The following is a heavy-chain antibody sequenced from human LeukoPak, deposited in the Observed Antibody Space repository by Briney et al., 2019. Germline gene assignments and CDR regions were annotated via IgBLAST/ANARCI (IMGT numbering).Heavy chain of an antibody. D-gene: IGHD1-26*01. CDR1: GGSISSSNYY. Sequence: PSETLSLTCTVSGGSISSSNYYWGWIRQPPGKGLECIGSVYYSGNTYYNPSLKSRVTISVDTSKNQFSLKLRSVTAADTAVYYCARTRHTWEPGWFDPWGQGTLVTVSS. J-gene: IGHJ5*02. CDR2: VYYSGNT. V-gene: IGHV4-39*07. CDR3: ARTRHTWEPGWFDP.